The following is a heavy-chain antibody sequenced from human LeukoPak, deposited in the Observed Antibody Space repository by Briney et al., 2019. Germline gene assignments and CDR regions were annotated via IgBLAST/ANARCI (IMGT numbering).Heavy chain of an antibody. CDR1: GFTFSSYS. CDR2: ISTSSSYI. V-gene: IGHV3-21*01. J-gene: IGHJ4*02. Sequence: GGSLRLSCAASGFTFSSYSMNWVRQAPGKGLEWVSSISTSSSYIHYADSVKGRFTISRDNAKNSLYLQMNSLRVEDTAVYYCARENRGFITRPIDYWGQGTLVTVSS. CDR3: ARENRGFITRPIDY. D-gene: IGHD3-10*01.